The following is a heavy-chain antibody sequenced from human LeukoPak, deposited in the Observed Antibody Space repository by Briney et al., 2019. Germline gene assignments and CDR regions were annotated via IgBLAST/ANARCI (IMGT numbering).Heavy chain of an antibody. D-gene: IGHD3-9*01. CDR3: ARRGYILTGYYNEDFDY. CDR2: ISAYNGNT. Sequence: ASVKVSCKASGYTFTSYGISWVRQAPGQGLEWMGWISAYNGNTNYAQELQGRVTMTTDTSTSTAYMELRSLRSDDTAVYYCARRGYILTGYYNEDFDYWGQGTLVTVSS. CDR1: GYTFTSYG. V-gene: IGHV1-18*04. J-gene: IGHJ4*02.